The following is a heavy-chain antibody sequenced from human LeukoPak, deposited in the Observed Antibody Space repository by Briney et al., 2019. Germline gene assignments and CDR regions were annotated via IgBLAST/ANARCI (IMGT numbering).Heavy chain of an antibody. CDR1: GGSISSYY. CDR2: IYYSGST. CDR3: ARHRQWLAYFDY. D-gene: IGHD6-19*01. Sequence: SETLSLTCTVSGGSISSYYWSWIRQPSGKGLEWIGYIYYSGSTNYNPSLKSRVTISVDTSKNQFSLKLSSVTAADTAVYYCARHRQWLAYFDYWGQGTLVTVSS. J-gene: IGHJ4*02. V-gene: IGHV4-59*08.